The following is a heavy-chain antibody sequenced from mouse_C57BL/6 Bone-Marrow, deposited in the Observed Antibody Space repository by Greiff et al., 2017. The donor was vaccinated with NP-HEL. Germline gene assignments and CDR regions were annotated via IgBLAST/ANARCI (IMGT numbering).Heavy chain of an antibody. CDR2: ISSGSSTI. CDR1: GFTFSDYG. Sequence: DVKLVESGGGLVKPGGSLKLSCAASGFTFSDYGMHWVRQAPEKGLEWVAYISSGSSTIYYADTVKGRFTISRDNAKNTLFLQMTSLRSEDTAMYYCARREGPRGYFDYWGQGTTLTVSS. CDR3: ARREGPRGYFDY. J-gene: IGHJ2*01. V-gene: IGHV5-17*01. D-gene: IGHD3-3*01.